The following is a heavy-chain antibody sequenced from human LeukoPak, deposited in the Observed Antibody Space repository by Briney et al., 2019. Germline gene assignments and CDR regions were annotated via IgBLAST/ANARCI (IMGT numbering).Heavy chain of an antibody. Sequence: RSSETLSLTCTVSGYSISSGYYWGWIRQPPGKGLEWIGNIYHSGSTYYNPSLRSRVTISVDTSKNQFSLKMSSVTAADTAVYYCARETSQKGAHYMDVWGKGTTVTISS. CDR3: ARETSQKGAHYMDV. V-gene: IGHV4-38-2*02. CDR1: GYSISSGYY. J-gene: IGHJ6*03. CDR2: IYHSGST. D-gene: IGHD3-16*01.